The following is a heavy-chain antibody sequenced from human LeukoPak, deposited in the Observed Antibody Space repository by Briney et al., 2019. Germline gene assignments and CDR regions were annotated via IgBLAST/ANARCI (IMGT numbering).Heavy chain of an antibody. J-gene: IGHJ6*02. CDR2: TYYSGST. CDR3: ARADSDGLYGMDV. D-gene: IGHD5-18*01. Sequence: TSQTLSLACTVSGGSISSDYWSWIRQPPGKGLEWLGYTYYSGSTNYNPSLKGRVTISVDTSKNQFSLKLSSVTAADTAVYYCARADSDGLYGMDVWGQGTTVTVSS. CDR1: GGSISSDY. V-gene: IGHV4-59*01.